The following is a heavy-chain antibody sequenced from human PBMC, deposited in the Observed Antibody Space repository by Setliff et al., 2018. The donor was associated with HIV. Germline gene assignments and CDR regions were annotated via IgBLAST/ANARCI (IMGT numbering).Heavy chain of an antibody. J-gene: IGHJ4*02. D-gene: IGHD4-17*01. CDR3: ARGRISYGDYYS. Sequence: LSLSCAASGFTFRNYKFNWVRQAPGRGLEWVSSISIGSGGAIDYADSVRGRFTISRDNAKNSLFLQMNNLRAEDTAVYYCARGRISYGDYYSWGQGTLVTVSS. CDR1: GFTFRNYK. CDR2: ISIGSGGAI. V-gene: IGHV3-48*03.